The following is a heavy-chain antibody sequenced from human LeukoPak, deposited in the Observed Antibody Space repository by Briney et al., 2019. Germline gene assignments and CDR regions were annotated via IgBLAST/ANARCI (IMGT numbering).Heavy chain of an antibody. CDR1: GFTFSNYW. J-gene: IGHJ4*02. Sequence: PGGSLRLSCAASGFTFSNYWMSWVRRAPGKGLEWVANIKHDGSERYYVDSVEGRFNISRNNAKNSLYLQMNSLRAEDTAVYYCARDGGYNDFWSGLTTLPFDYWGQGTLVTVSS. V-gene: IGHV3-7*01. CDR3: ARDGGYNDFWSGLTTLPFDY. D-gene: IGHD3-3*01. CDR2: IKHDGSER.